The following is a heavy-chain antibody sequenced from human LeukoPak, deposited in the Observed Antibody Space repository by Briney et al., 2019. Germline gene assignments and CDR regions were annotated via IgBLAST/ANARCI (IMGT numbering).Heavy chain of an antibody. CDR3: ARDPGHDTSNYGGLDF. D-gene: IGHD4-11*01. CDR1: GYRFTGYY. J-gene: IGHJ4*02. CDR2: INPKSGDP. Sequence: ASVKVSCKTYGYRFTGYYMHLVRQAPGHGLEWMGRINPKSGDPIYVQKFQGRVTLTRDTSIDTVYLELSSLKSDDRAVYYCARDPGHDTSNYGGLDFWGQGTLVTVSS. V-gene: IGHV1-2*02.